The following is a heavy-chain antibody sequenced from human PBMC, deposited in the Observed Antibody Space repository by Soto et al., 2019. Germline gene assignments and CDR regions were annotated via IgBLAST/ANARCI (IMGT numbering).Heavy chain of an antibody. V-gene: IGHV5-51*01. J-gene: IGHJ4*02. CDR2: IYPSDSDT. CDR1: GYNFAGYW. Sequence: GESLKISCKGSGYNFAGYWIAWVRQMPGEGLELMGIIYPSDSDTRYRPSFQGQVTISADKSISSAYLQWSSLRASDTAMYYCARGGVSTRTFNYWGQGTQVTVSS. CDR3: ARGGVSTRTFNY. D-gene: IGHD3-3*01.